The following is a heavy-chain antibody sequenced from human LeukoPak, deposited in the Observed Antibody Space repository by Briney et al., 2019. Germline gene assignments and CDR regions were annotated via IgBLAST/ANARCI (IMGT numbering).Heavy chain of an antibody. Sequence: PSETLSLTCTVSGGSISSGGYYWSWIRQHPGKGLEWIGYIYYSGSTYYNPSLKSRVTISVDTSKNQFSLKLSSVTAADTAVYYCARVWGVRFLEWLDPAFDYWGQGTLVTVSS. J-gene: IGHJ4*02. CDR3: ARVWGVRFLEWLDPAFDY. CDR1: GGSISSGGYY. CDR2: IYYSGST. D-gene: IGHD3-3*01. V-gene: IGHV4-31*03.